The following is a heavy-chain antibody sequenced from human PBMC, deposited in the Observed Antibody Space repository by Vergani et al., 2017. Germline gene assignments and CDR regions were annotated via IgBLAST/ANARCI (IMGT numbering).Heavy chain of an antibody. CDR2: IYTSGST. V-gene: IGHV4-61*02. CDR1: GGSISSGSYY. CDR3: AREYFDWFDAFDI. Sequence: QVQLQETGPGLVKPSQTLSLTCTVSGGSISSGSYYWSWFRQPAGKGLEWIGRIYTSGSTNYNPSLKSRVTISVDTSKNQFSLKLSSVTAADTAVYYCAREYFDWFDAFDIWGQGTMVTVSS. D-gene: IGHD3-9*01. J-gene: IGHJ3*02.